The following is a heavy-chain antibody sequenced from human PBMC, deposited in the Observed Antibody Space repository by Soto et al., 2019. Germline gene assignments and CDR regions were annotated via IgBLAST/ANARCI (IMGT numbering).Heavy chain of an antibody. V-gene: IGHV1-69*12. Sequence: QVQLVQSGAEVKKPGSSVKVSCKASGGTFSSYAISWVRQAPGQGLEWMGGIIPIFGTANYAQKFRGRVPTPADESTSRAYMELSSLRSEDTAVYYCARDRGYGGHFDYWGQGTLVTVSS. J-gene: IGHJ4*02. CDR2: IIPIFGTA. CDR3: ARDRGYGGHFDY. D-gene: IGHD4-17*01. CDR1: GGTFSSYA.